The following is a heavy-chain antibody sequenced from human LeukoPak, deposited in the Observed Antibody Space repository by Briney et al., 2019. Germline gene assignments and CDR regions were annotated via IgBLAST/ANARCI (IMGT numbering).Heavy chain of an antibody. Sequence: SETLSLTCTVSGGSISSYYWSWIRQPPGKGLEWIGYIYYSGSTNYNPSLKSRVTISVDTSKNHFSLKLSSVTAADTAVYYCARGPGGYSYGYYFDYWGQGTPVTVSS. J-gene: IGHJ4*02. CDR1: GGSISSYY. CDR2: IYYSGST. D-gene: IGHD5-18*01. CDR3: ARGPGGYSYGYYFDY. V-gene: IGHV4-59*01.